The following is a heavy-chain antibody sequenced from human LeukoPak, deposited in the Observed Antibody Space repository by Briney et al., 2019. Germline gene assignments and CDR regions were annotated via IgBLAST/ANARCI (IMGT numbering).Heavy chain of an antibody. CDR3: AKHPTYYGSGTYYFDY. V-gene: IGHV3-30*02. J-gene: IGHJ4*02. D-gene: IGHD3-10*01. Sequence: PGGSLRLSRAVSGFTFSGFGMYWVRQAPGKGLEWVAFIRHDGSNTYYADSVKGRFTISRDNSNNALYLQMNGLRVEDTAVYYCAKHPTYYGSGTYYFDYWGQGSLVTVSS. CDR2: IRHDGSNT. CDR1: GFTFSGFG.